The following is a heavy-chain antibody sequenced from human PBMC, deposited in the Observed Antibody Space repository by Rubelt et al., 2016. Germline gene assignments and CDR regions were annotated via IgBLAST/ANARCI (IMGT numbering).Heavy chain of an antibody. CDR3: ARQPQRYPFDY. Sequence: QVQLQESGPGLVKPSETLSLTCTVSGGSISSYYWSWIRQPPGKGLEWIGYIYYSGSTNYNPSLKSRVTISVDTSKNQFSLKLSSVTAADTAVYYCARQPQRYPFDYWGQGTLVTVSS. V-gene: IGHV4-59*08. CDR2: IYYSGST. D-gene: IGHD1-26*01. J-gene: IGHJ4*02. CDR1: GGSISSYY.